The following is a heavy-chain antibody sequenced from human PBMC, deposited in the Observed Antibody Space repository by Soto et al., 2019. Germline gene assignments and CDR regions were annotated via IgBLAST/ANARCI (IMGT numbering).Heavy chain of an antibody. V-gene: IGHV1-46*01. CDR3: ARVYCSGGGCYGIDY. Sequence: ASVKVSCKASGYTFTSYFMHWVRQAPGQGLEWMGIINPSGGSTSYAQKFQGRVTMTRDTSTSTVYMELSSLRSEYTAVYYCARVYCSGGGCYGIDYWGQGTLVTVSS. D-gene: IGHD2-15*01. J-gene: IGHJ4*02. CDR2: INPSGGST. CDR1: GYTFTSYF.